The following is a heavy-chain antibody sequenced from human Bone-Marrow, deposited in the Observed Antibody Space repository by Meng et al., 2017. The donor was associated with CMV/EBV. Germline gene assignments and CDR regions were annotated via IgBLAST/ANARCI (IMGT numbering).Heavy chain of an antibody. Sequence: SETLSLTCTVPGGSISSSSYYWGWIRQPPGKGLEWIGSIYFSGSTYYNPSLKSRVTISVDTSKNQFSLKLSSVTAADTAVYYCARDRGVVVPAAIVLDYWGQGTLVTVSS. J-gene: IGHJ4*02. CDR2: IYFSGST. CDR1: GGSISSSSYY. CDR3: ARDRGVVVPAAIVLDY. D-gene: IGHD2-2*02. V-gene: IGHV4-39*07.